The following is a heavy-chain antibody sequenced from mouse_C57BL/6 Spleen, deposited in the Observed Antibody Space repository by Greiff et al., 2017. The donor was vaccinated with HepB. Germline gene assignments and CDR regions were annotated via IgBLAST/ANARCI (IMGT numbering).Heavy chain of an antibody. CDR3: AREIYYDYDGAPHWYFDV. J-gene: IGHJ1*03. Sequence: EVQLQQSGPELVKPGASVKISCKASGYSFTDYNMNWVKQSNGKSLEWIGVINPNYGTTSYNQKFKGKATLTVDQSSSTAYMQLNSLTSEDSAVYYCAREIYYDYDGAPHWYFDVWGTGTTVTVSS. D-gene: IGHD2-4*01. CDR2: INPNYGTT. V-gene: IGHV1-39*01. CDR1: GYSFTDYN.